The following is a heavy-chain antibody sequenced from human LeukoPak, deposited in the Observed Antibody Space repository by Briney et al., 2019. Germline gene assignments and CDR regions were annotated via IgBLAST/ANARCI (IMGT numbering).Heavy chain of an antibody. D-gene: IGHD3-16*01. Sequence: SETLSLTCTVSGGSISSSSYYWGWLRQPPGKGLEWIGSIYYSGRTYYNPSLKSRVTISVDTSKNQFSLKLSSVTAADTAVYYCASASWGRKYYYYYYMDVWGKGTTVTISS. CDR3: ASASWGRKYYYYYYMDV. CDR1: GGSISSSSYY. J-gene: IGHJ6*03. CDR2: IYYSGRT. V-gene: IGHV4-39*01.